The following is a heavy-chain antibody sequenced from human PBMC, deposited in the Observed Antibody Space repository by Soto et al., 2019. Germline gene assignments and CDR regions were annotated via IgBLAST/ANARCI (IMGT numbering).Heavy chain of an antibody. D-gene: IGHD3-22*01. Sequence: PSETLCLTCVVYGGTLADYGWRWIRQSPGKGLEWIGNINHSGRTKYNASLRSRITISVDTSKNHFSLELTSVTAADTAVYYCAIEDNYYDSSGHGHWYFDLWGRGTLVTVSS. V-gene: IGHV4-34*01. CDR1: GGTLADYG. CDR2: INHSGRT. J-gene: IGHJ2*01. CDR3: AIEDNYYDSSGHGHWYFDL.